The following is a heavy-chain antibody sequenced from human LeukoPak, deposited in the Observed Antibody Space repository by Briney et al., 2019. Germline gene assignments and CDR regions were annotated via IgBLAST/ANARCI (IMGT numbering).Heavy chain of an antibody. CDR3: ARETPLIAVAGTFDY. D-gene: IGHD6-19*01. CDR2: INHSGST. J-gene: IGHJ4*02. V-gene: IGHV4-34*01. CDR1: GGSFSGYY. Sequence: PSETLSLTCAVCGGSFSGYYWSWIRQPPGKGLEWIGEINHSGSTNYNPSLKSRVTISVDTSKNQFSLKLSSVTAADTAVYYCARETPLIAVAGTFDYWGQGTLVTVSS.